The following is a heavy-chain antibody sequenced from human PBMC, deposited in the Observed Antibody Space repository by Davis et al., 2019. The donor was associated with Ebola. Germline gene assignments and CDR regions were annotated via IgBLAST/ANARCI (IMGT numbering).Heavy chain of an antibody. V-gene: IGHV2-70*11. CDR1: GFSLSTSGMC. J-gene: IGHJ6*02. CDR2: IDWDDDK. CDR3: ARMGCYGSGNVYGMDV. D-gene: IGHD3-10*01. Sequence: SGPTLVKPTQTLTLTCPFSGFSLSTSGMCVSWIRQPPGKALEWLARIDWDDDKYYSTSLKTRLTISKDTSKNQVVLTMTNMYPVDTATYYCARMGCYGSGNVYGMDVWGQGTTVTVSS.